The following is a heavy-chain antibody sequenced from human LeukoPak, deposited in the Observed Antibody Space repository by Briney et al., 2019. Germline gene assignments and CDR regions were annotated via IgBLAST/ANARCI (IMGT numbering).Heavy chain of an antibody. CDR3: ARDSGAAGLNFDY. V-gene: IGHV3-23*01. CDR1: GFTFSSYA. D-gene: IGHD6-13*01. Sequence: PGGSLRLSCGASGFTFSSYAMSWVRQAPGRGLEWVSAICKSGGSTFYADSVRGRFTISRDNSKNTLYLQMNSLRAEDTAVYYCARDSGAAGLNFDYWGQGTLVTVSS. CDR2: ICKSGGST. J-gene: IGHJ4*02.